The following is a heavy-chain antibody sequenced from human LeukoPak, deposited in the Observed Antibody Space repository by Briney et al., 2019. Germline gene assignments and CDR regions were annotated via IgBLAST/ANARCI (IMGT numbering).Heavy chain of an antibody. CDR1: GYIFAGYY. D-gene: IGHD1-26*01. V-gene: IGHV1-46*01. J-gene: IGHJ3*01. CDR2: INPDGGST. Sequence: GDSVKVSCKASGYIFAGYYMQWVRQAPGQGLEWMGIINPDGGSTSYARKFQGRVTMTRETSTSTVYMELSSLRSEDTAVYYCVRPPSGKDKRHDVHDVWGQGTVVTVSS. CDR3: VRPPSGKDKRHDVHDV.